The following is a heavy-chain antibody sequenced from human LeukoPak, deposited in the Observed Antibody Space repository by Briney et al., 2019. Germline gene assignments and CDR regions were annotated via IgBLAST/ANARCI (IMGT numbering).Heavy chain of an antibody. CDR1: GGSFSGYY. CDR2: INHSGST. CDR3: ARRPALGAMIDRYFDY. D-gene: IGHD3-22*01. Sequence: SETLSLTCAVYGGSFSGYYWSWIRQPPGKGLEWIGEINHSGSTNYNPSLKSRVTISVDTSKNQFSLKLSSVTAADTAVYYCARRPALGAMIDRYFDYWGQGTLVTVSS. J-gene: IGHJ4*02. V-gene: IGHV4-34*01.